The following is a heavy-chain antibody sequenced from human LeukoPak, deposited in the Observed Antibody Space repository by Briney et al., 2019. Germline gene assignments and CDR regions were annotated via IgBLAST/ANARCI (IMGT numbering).Heavy chain of an antibody. J-gene: IGHJ3*02. V-gene: IGHV1-24*01. CDR3: ATAPGTVVGTPDFDI. Sequence: GASVKVSCKVSGYTLTELSMHWVRQAPGKGLEWMGGFDPEDGETIYAQKFQGRVTMTEDTSTDTAYMELSSLRSEDTAVYYCATAPGTVVGTPDFDIWGQGTMVTVSS. D-gene: IGHD2-2*01. CDR2: FDPEDGET. CDR1: GYTLTELS.